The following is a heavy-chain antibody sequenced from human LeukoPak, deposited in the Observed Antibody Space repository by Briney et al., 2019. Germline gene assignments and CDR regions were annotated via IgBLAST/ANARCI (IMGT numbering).Heavy chain of an antibody. Sequence: GGSLRLSCAASGFTFSSYAMSWVRQAPGKGLEWVSAISGSGGSTYYADSVKGRFTISRDNSKNTLYLQMNSLRAEDTAVYYCAKFSSPRLFTMIVVVIENWGQGTLVTVSS. CDR3: AKFSSPRLFTMIVVVIEN. J-gene: IGHJ4*02. D-gene: IGHD3-22*01. CDR2: ISGSGGST. CDR1: GFTFSSYA. V-gene: IGHV3-23*01.